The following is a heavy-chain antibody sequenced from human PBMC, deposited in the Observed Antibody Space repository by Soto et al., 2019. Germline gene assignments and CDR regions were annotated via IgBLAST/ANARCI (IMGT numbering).Heavy chain of an antibody. CDR1: GFTFSSYG. CDR2: ISYDGSNK. D-gene: IGHD6-13*01. V-gene: IGHV3-30*03. J-gene: IGHJ4*02. Sequence: QVQLVESGGGVVQPGRSLRLSCAASGFTFSSYGMHWVRQAPGKGLEWVALISYDGSNKNYADSVKGRFTISRDNSKNTLYLQMNSLRAEDTAVYYCARGGAGYSGPDYWGEGTLVTVSS. CDR3: ARGGAGYSGPDY.